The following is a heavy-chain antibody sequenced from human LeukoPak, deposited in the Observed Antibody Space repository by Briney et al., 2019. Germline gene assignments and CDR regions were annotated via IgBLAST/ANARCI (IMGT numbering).Heavy chain of an antibody. CDR1: VFTFSTYA. Sequence: GGSLRLSCAASVFTFSTYAISWVRPALGKGLEWVSAISNSGGSTFYPDSVKGRFTVSRDNSKNTLYLQMNSLRAEDTAVYYCAKRASGSGTSLYYFDYWGQGTLVTVSS. CDR3: AKRASGSGTSLYYFDY. V-gene: IGHV3-23*01. D-gene: IGHD3-10*01. CDR2: ISNSGGST. J-gene: IGHJ4*02.